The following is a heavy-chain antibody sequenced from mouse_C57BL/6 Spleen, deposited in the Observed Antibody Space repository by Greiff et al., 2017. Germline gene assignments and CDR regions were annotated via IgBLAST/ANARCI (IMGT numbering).Heavy chain of an antibody. CDR3: ARNDYDGRFDY. D-gene: IGHD2-4*01. V-gene: IGHV1-80*01. CDR1: GYAFSSYW. CDR2: IYPGDGDT. J-gene: IGHJ2*01. Sequence: VQLKESGAELVKPGASVKISCKASGYAFSSYWMNWVKQRPGKGLEWIGQIYPGDGDTNYNGKFKGKATLTADKSSSTAYMQLSSLTSEDSAVYFDARNDYDGRFDYWGQGTTLTVSS.